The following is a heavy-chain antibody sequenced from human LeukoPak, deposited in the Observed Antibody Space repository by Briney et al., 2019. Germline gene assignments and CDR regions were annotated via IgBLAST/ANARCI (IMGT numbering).Heavy chain of an antibody. CDR2: ISSSSSTI. V-gene: IGHV3-48*01. Sequence: GGSLRLSCAASGFTFRSYEMNWVRQAPGKGLEWVSYISSSSSTIYYSDSLKGRFTISRDNSKNTLYLQMNSLRAEDTAVYYCARDPSDYYYYYMDVWGKGTTVTVSS. CDR3: ARDPSDYYYYYMDV. D-gene: IGHD6-19*01. J-gene: IGHJ6*03. CDR1: GFTFRSYE.